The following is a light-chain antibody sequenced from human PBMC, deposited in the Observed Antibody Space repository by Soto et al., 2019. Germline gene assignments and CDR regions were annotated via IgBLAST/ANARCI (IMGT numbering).Light chain of an antibody. V-gene: IGLV2-14*01. Sequence: HSALTQPASVSGSPGQSITISCTGTSSDVGGYNYVSWYQQHPGKAPKLIIFEVSLRPSAVSNRFSASKSGNTASLTISGLQAEDEADYYCSSYTSSSTLYGFGTGTKVTVL. CDR2: EVS. J-gene: IGLJ1*01. CDR3: SSYTSSSTLYG. CDR1: SSDVGGYNY.